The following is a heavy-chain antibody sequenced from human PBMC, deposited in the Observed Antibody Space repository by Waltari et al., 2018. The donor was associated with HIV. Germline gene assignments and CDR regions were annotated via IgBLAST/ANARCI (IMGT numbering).Heavy chain of an antibody. CDR1: TGYITQSYY. Sequence: QLQLPESGPALVKPSDTLPLTCTVSTGYITQSYYWGLVRQSPGTGLEWIGTVYSNGVTHCTPSLESRVTMSVDTSKNQFSLTLTSVTAADTALYFCATLRTVTGTIDDWGQGILVTVSS. CDR3: ATLRTVTGTIDD. V-gene: IGHV4-39*01. CDR2: VYSNGVT. D-gene: IGHD4-17*01. J-gene: IGHJ4*02.